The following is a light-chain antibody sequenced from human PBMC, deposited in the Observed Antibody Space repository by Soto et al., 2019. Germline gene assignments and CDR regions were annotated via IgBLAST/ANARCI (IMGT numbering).Light chain of an antibody. CDR3: QQYNNWRT. V-gene: IGKV3-15*01. J-gene: IGKJ1*01. Sequence: EIVMTQSPSTLSVSTGERATLSCRASQSVSSNLAWYQQKPGQAPRLLIYGASTRATGIPARFSGSGSGTEFTLTISSLQSEDFAVYYCQQYNNWRTFAQGTKVAIK. CDR1: QSVSSN. CDR2: GAS.